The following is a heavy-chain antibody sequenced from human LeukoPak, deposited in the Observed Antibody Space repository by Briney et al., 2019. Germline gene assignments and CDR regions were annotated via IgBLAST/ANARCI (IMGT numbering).Heavy chain of an antibody. D-gene: IGHD3-10*01. V-gene: IGHV4-38-2*02. CDR1: GYSISSGYY. CDR3: ARVGMVRGVIDHFDY. Sequence: SETLSLTCTVSGYSISSGYYWGWIRQPPGKGLEWIGSIYHSGSTYYNPSLKSRVTISVDTSKNQFSLKLSSVTVADTAVYYCARVGMVRGVIDHFDYWGQGTLVTVSS. CDR2: IYHSGST. J-gene: IGHJ4*02.